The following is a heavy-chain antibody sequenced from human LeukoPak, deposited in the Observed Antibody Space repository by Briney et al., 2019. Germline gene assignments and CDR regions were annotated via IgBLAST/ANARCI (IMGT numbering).Heavy chain of an antibody. V-gene: IGHV3-9*01. CDR3: AKDIGYYGSGAYYNDPSYYYGMDV. CDR1: GFIFDDYA. Sequence: PGRSLRLSCAASGFIFDDYAMHWVRQAPGKGLEWVSGISWNSGRLGYADSVKGRFTISRDNAKSSLYLQMNSLRAEDTALYYCAKDIGYYGSGAYYNDPSYYYGMDVWGQGTTVTVSS. D-gene: IGHD3-10*01. J-gene: IGHJ6*02. CDR2: ISWNSGRL.